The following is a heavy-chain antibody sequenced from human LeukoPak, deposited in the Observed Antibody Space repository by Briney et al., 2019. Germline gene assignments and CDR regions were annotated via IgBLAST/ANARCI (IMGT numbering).Heavy chain of an antibody. CDR2: IIPILGIA. J-gene: IGHJ4*02. D-gene: IGHD4-17*01. CDR3: ARADGDYAFDY. Sequence: GASVKVSCKASGGTFSSYAISWVRQAPGQGLEWMGRIIPILGIANYAQKFQGRVTSNADKSTSTAYMELSSLRSEDTAVYYCARADGDYAFDYWGQGTLVTVSS. CDR1: GGTFSSYA. V-gene: IGHV1-69*04.